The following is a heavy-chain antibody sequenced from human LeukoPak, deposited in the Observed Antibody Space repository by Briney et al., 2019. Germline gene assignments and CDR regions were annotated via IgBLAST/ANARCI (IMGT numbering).Heavy chain of an antibody. V-gene: IGHV3-33*01. D-gene: IGHD6-6*01. Sequence: GRSLRLSCAVSGFTFRNFGMHWVRQAPGKGLEWVTVTRYDGNEKYYADSVKGRFTISKDNSKNMLYLQMNNLRVEDTAVYYCARARDEYYFDYWGQGALVTVSS. J-gene: IGHJ4*02. CDR3: ARARDEYYFDY. CDR1: GFTFRNFG. CDR2: TRYDGNEK.